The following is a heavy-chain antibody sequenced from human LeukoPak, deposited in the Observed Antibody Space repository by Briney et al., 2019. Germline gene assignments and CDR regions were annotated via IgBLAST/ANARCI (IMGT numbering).Heavy chain of an antibody. V-gene: IGHV4-39*07. J-gene: IGHJ5*02. CDR2: IYYNGST. D-gene: IGHD6-6*01. Sequence: SETLSLTCTVSGGSISSSSYYWGWIRQPPGKELEWIGSIYYNGSTYYNPSLKSRVTISVDTSKNQSSLKLSCVTAADTAVYYCASDMDIATRRFDTWGQGTLVTVSS. CDR1: GGSISSSSYY. CDR3: ASDMDIATRRFDT.